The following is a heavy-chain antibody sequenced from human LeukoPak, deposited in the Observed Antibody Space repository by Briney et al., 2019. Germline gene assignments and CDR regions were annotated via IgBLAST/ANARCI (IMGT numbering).Heavy chain of an antibody. CDR1: GGSISGYY. Sequence: SETLSLTCAVFGGSISGYYWSWIRQPPGKGLEWIGEINHSGSTNYNPSLKSRVTISVDTSKNQFSLKLSSVTAADTAVYYCARAKGYAFDIWGQGTMVTVSS. V-gene: IGHV4-34*01. J-gene: IGHJ3*02. CDR2: INHSGST. CDR3: ARAKGYAFDI.